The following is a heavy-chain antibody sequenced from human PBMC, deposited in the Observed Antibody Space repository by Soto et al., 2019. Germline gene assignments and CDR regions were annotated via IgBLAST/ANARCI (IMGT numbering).Heavy chain of an antibody. V-gene: IGHV3-23*01. D-gene: IGHD2-2*03. CDR2: ISGSGGST. CDR3: AGGNCSSTSCLLPYYYYYGMDV. Sequence: GGSLRLSCAASGFTFSSYAMSWVRQAPGKGLEWVSAISGSGGSTYYADSVKGRFTISRDNSKNTLYLQMNSLRDEDTAVYYCAGGNCSSTSCLLPYYYYYGMDVWGQGTTVTVSS. J-gene: IGHJ6*02. CDR1: GFTFSSYA.